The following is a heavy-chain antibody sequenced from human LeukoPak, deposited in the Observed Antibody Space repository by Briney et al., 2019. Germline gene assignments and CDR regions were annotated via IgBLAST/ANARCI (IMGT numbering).Heavy chain of an antibody. V-gene: IGHV1-69*06. CDR2: SIPIFGTA. J-gene: IGHJ6*03. D-gene: IGHD6-6*01. CDR1: VGTVTIYA. Sequence: ASVTVSFTSSVGTVTIYAISWVRQAPGQGLGWMGRSIPIFGTANYAQKLQGRVTITPDRSTSTAYVLLSGLTSEDPAECSFSSWLASRPRYYYYYYMDVWGKGTTVTVSS. CDR3: SSWLASRPRYYYYYYMDV.